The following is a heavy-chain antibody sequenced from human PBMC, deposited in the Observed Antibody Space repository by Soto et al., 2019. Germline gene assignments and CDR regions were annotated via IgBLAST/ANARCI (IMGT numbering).Heavy chain of an antibody. J-gene: IGHJ3*02. CDR1: GGTFSSYA. Sequence: ASVKVSCKASGGTFSSYAISWVRQAPGQGLEWMGGIIPIFGTANYAQKFQGRVTITADESTSTAYMELSSLRSEDTAVYYCARTPQWMVGGGAFDIWGQGTMVAVSS. CDR2: IIPIFGTA. CDR3: ARTPQWMVGGGAFDI. D-gene: IGHD6-19*01. V-gene: IGHV1-69*13.